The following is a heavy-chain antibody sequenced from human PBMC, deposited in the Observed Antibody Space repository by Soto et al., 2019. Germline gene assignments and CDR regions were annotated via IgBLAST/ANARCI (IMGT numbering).Heavy chain of an antibody. CDR1: GFPFSSYV. CDR2: ISGGGSNT. Sequence: GGSLRLSXAASGFPFSSYVMSWVRQAPGKGLEWVSGISGGGSNTFYATSVKGRFTISRDNSKNTLFLQMSNVGAEDTAIYYCAKDSNKYSSSLRGRYFDYWGQGIGVTVSS. J-gene: IGHJ4*02. CDR3: AKDSNKYSSSLRGRYFDY. V-gene: IGHV3-23*01. D-gene: IGHD4-4*01.